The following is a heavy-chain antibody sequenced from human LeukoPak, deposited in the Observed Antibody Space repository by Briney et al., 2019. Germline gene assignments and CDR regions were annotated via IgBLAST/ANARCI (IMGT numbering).Heavy chain of an antibody. CDR1: GHTFTSYD. CDR2: MNPSSGNT. CDR3: ARGWMTRLRGRGSVWFDP. V-gene: IGHV1-8*01. D-gene: IGHD3-10*01. Sequence: ASVKVSCKASGHTFTSYDINWVRQATGQGLEWMGWMNPSSGNTGYAQKFQGRVTMTRNTSISTAYMELSSLRSEDTAVYYCARGWMTRLRGRGSVWFDPWGQGTLVTVSS. J-gene: IGHJ5*02.